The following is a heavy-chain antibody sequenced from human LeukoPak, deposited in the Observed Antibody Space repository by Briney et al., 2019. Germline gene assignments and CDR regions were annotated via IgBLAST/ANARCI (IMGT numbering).Heavy chain of an antibody. CDR3: AVHYYSYYYMDV. Sequence: GGSLRLSCAASGFTFSSYAMSWVRQAPGKGLEWVSAISGSGGSTYYADSVKGRFTISRDNSKNTPYLQMNSLRAEDTAVYYCAVHYYSYYYMDVWGKGTTVTVSS. CDR2: ISGSGGST. J-gene: IGHJ6*03. V-gene: IGHV3-23*01. CDR1: GFTFSSYA.